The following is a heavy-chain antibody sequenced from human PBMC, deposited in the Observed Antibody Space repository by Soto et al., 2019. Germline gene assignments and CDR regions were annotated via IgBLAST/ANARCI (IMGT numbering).Heavy chain of an antibody. J-gene: IGHJ4*02. CDR3: ARDAGNHYGSGSLFDY. V-gene: IGHV4-30-2*01. CDR1: GGSMRSGDYS. D-gene: IGHD3-10*01. CDR2: IYYSGNT. Sequence: QLQLQESGSGLVKPSQTLSLTCAVSGGSMRSGDYSWSWIRQPPGKGLEWIGYIYYSGNTYYNPSLKRRVTISVDRSKIQFSLKLSSVTAAETAVYYCARDAGNHYGSGSLFDYWGQGILVTVSS.